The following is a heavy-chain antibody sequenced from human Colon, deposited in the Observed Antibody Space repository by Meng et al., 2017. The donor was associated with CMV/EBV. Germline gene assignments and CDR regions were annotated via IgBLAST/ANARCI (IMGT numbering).Heavy chain of an antibody. J-gene: IGHJ4*02. CDR3: ARDLVAATPAFDY. CDR2: ISSSGSTI. CDR1: GFTFSDYY. V-gene: IGHV3-11*04. D-gene: IGHD2-15*01. Sequence: GESLKISCAASGFTFSDYYMSWIRQAPGKGLEWVSYISSSGSTIYYADSVKGRFTISRDNAKNSLYLQMNSLRDEDTAVYYCARDLVAATPAFDYWGQGTLVTVSS.